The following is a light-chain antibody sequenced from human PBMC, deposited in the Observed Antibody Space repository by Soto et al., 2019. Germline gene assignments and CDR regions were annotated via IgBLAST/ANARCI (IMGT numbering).Light chain of an antibody. CDR3: QQYGRSPTT. Sequence: EMGLTRSPDTLSLSPGERATLSCRASQTFASSYLAWYQQKRRQAPTCLIYGASSRATGIPDRFSGSGSGTYFTLTISSLEPEEFALDYCQQYGRSPTTFGQGTKVEIK. CDR2: GAS. V-gene: IGKV3-20*01. J-gene: IGKJ1*01. CDR1: QTFASSY.